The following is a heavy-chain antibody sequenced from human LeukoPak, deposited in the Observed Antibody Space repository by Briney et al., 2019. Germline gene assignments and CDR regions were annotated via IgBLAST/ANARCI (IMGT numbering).Heavy chain of an antibody. J-gene: IGHJ4*02. CDR2: INPNSGGT. CDR3: ARTPRLESSSWTYYFDY. V-gene: IGHV1-2*02. Sequence: GASVKVSCKASGGTFSSYAISWVRQAPGQGLEWMGWINPNSGGTNYAQKFQGRVTMTRDTSISTAYMELSRLRSDDTAVYYCARTPRLESSSWTYYFDYWGQGTLVTVSS. D-gene: IGHD6-13*01. CDR1: GGTFSSYA.